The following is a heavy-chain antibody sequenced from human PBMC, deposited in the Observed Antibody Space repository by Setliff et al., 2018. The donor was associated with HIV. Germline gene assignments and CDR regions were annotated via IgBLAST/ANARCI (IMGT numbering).Heavy chain of an antibody. CDR3: ARGLVGAATSYYYYYMDV. CDR2: VYFSGRA. Sequence: PSETLSLTCTASGGSISSSSYYWAWIRQPPGKGLEYIGSVYFSGRAYYNPSLKSRVTISLDTSKNQFSLKLSSVTAADTAVYYCARGLVGAATSYYYYYMDVWGKGATVTVSS. J-gene: IGHJ6*03. V-gene: IGHV4-39*07. D-gene: IGHD1-26*01. CDR1: GGSISSSSYY.